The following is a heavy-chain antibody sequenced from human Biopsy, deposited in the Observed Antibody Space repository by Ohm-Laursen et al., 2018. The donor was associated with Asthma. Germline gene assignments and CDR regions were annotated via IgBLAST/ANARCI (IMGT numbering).Heavy chain of an antibody. CDR2: IYSGGTS. Sequence: SLRLSCTASGFAVSRDYMFWVRQAPGKGLEWVSVIYSGGTSHTADSVRGRFTISRDYSKNTLYLQMHSLRVEDTAVYYCARGDSSNRSHYYFDYWGQGTLVTVSS. CDR3: ARGDSSNRSHYYFDY. D-gene: IGHD3-22*01. CDR1: GFAVSRDY. J-gene: IGHJ4*02. V-gene: IGHV3-53*01.